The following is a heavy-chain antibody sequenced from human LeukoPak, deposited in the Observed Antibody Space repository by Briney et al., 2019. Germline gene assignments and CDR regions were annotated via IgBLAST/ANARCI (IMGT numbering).Heavy chain of an antibody. CDR2: ISGSGGST. CDR1: GFTFSSYA. D-gene: IGHD3-9*01. CDR3: AKALYYDILSGMDV. J-gene: IGHJ6*02. Sequence: PGGSLRLSCAASGFTFSSYAVSWVRQAPGKGLEWVSAISGSGGSTYYADSVKGRFTISRDNSKNTLYLQMNSLRAEDTAVYYCAKALYYDILSGMDVWGQGTTVTVSS. V-gene: IGHV3-23*01.